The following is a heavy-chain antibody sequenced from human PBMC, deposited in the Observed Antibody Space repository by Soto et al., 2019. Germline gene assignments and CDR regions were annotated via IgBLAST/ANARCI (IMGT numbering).Heavy chain of an antibody. Sequence: GGSLRLSCAVSGVTLSNVWMNWVRQAPGKGPEWVGRIKSETDGGTTDYAAPVKGRFTISRDDSENTLYLQMNSLKIEDTAVYYCSHGYYQYFESWGQGTLVTVSS. J-gene: IGHJ4*02. CDR1: GVTLSNVW. D-gene: IGHD1-26*01. CDR3: SHGYYQYFES. CDR2: IKSETDGGTT. V-gene: IGHV3-15*07.